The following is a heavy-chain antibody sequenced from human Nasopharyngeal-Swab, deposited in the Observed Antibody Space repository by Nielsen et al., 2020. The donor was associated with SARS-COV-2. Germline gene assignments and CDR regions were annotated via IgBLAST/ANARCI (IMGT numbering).Heavy chain of an antibody. J-gene: IGHJ6*03. CDR3: ANHRDYGETYYYMDV. CDR2: ISGSGGST. V-gene: IGHV3-23*01. CDR1: GFTFSSYA. D-gene: IGHD4-17*01. Sequence: GGSLRLSCAASGFTFSSYAMSWVRQAPGKGLEWVSAISGSGGSTYYADSVKGRFTISRDNSKNTLYLQMNSLRPEDTAVYYCANHRDYGETYYYMDVWGKGTTVTVSS.